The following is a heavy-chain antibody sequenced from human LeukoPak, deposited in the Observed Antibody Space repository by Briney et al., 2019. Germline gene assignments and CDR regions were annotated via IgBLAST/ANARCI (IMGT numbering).Heavy chain of an antibody. CDR1: GFTFSSYW. D-gene: IGHD3-10*01. V-gene: IGHV3-74*01. J-gene: IGHJ4*02. CDR3: ARALLWFGELPPDC. CDR2: INSDGSST. Sequence: GGSLRLSCAASGFTFSSYWMHWVRQAPGKGLVWVSRINSDGSSTSYADSVKGRFTISRDNARNTLYLQMNSLRAEDTAVYYCARALLWFGELPPDCWGQGTLVTVSS.